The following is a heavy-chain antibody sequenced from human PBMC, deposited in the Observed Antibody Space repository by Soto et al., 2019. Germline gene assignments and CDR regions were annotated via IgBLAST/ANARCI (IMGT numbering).Heavy chain of an antibody. CDR2: FDPEDGET. J-gene: IGHJ6*03. CDR3: GTGPKVVPYYYYYMDV. D-gene: IGHD2-2*01. V-gene: IGHV1-24*01. CDR1: GYTLTELS. Sequence: ASVKVSCKVSGYTLTELSMHWVRQAPGKGLEWMGGFDPEDGETIYAQKFQGRVTMTEDTSTDTAYMELSSLRSEDTAVYYCGTGPKVVPYYYYYMDVWGKGTTVTVSS.